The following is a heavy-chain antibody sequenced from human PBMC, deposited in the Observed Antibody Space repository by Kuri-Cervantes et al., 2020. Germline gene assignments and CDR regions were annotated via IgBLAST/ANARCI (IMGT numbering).Heavy chain of an antibody. V-gene: IGHV4-61*02. D-gene: IGHD3-10*01. CDR3: ARGVYYGSDLAYYFDY. CDR2: IYTSGST. J-gene: IGHJ4*02. CDR1: GGSISSGSYY. Sequence: LRLSCTVSGGSISSGSYYWSWIRQPAGKGLEWIGRIYTSGSTNYNPSLKSRVTISVDTSKNQFSLKLSSVTAADTAVYYCARGVYYGSDLAYYFDYWGQGTLVTVSS.